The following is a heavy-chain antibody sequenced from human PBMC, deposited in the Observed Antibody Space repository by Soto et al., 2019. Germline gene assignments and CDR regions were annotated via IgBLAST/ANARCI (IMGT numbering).Heavy chain of an antibody. Sequence: QVQLQESGPGLVKPSETLSLTCTVSGGSISSYYWSWIRQPPGKGLEWIGYIYYSGSTNYNPSLKSRVTISVDTSKNQFSLKLNSVTAADTAVYYCAREDIVATGYFDYWGQGTLVTVSS. CDR2: IYYSGST. V-gene: IGHV4-59*01. CDR1: GGSISSYY. J-gene: IGHJ4*02. D-gene: IGHD5-12*01. CDR3: AREDIVATGYFDY.